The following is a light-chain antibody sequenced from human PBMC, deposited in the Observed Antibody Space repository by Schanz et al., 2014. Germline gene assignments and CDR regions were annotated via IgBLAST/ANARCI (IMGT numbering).Light chain of an antibody. CDR2: DAS. CDR3: QKYDSAPPT. V-gene: IGKV3-11*01. J-gene: IGKJ1*01. Sequence: EIVLTQSPATLSLSPGERVTLSCRTSQSIYNSLLAWYQQKPGQAPRLLIYDASNRATGIPARFSGSGSGTDFTLTISSLQAEDVATYYCQKYDSAPPTFGPGT. CDR1: QSIYNSL.